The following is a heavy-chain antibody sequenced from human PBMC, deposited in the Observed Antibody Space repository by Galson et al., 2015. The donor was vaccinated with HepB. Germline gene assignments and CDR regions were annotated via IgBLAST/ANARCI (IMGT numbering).Heavy chain of an antibody. J-gene: IGHJ4*02. CDR1: GDSVSSNSAA. CDR3: AKDGPPDIVVVPAAVDY. D-gene: IGHD2-2*01. Sequence: CAISGDSVSSNSAAWNWIRQSPSRGLEWLGRTYYRSKWYNDYAVSVKSRITINPDTSKNQFSLQLNSVTPEDTAVYYCAKDGPPDIVVVPAAVDYWGQGTLVTVSS. CDR2: TYYRSKWYN. V-gene: IGHV6-1*01.